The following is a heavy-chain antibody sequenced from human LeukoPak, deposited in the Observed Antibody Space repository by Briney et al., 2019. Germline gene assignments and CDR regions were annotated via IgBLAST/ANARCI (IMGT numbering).Heavy chain of an antibody. J-gene: IGHJ4*02. V-gene: IGHV1-18*01. Sequence: ASVKVSCKASGYTFTSYGISWVRQAPGQGLEWMGWISAYNGNTNYAQKLQGRVTMTTDTSTSTAYMELRSLRSDDTAVYYCARVLDYGSGSYYPRGYWGQGTLVTVSS. CDR2: ISAYNGNT. CDR1: GYTFTSYG. CDR3: ARVLDYGSGSYYPRGY. D-gene: IGHD3-10*01.